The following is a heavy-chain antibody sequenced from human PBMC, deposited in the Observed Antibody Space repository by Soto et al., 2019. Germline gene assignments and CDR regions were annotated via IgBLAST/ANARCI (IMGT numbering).Heavy chain of an antibody. CDR2: IYYSGST. D-gene: IGHD2-2*01. J-gene: IGHJ5*02. CDR1: GGPISSGDYY. V-gene: IGHV4-30-4*01. Sequence: PSETLSLTCTVSGGPISSGDYYWSWIRQPPGKGLEWIGYIYYSGSTYYNPSLKSRVTISVDTSKNQFSLKLSSVTAADTAVYYCARAPQEVPAATNWFDPWGQGTLVTVSS. CDR3: ARAPQEVPAATNWFDP.